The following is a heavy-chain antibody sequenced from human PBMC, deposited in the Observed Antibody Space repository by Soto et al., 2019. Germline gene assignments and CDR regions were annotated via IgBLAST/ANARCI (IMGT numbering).Heavy chain of an antibody. D-gene: IGHD2-8*01. CDR3: ARAHPLN. J-gene: IGHJ4*02. CDR2: IKNDGSEK. V-gene: IGHV3-7*04. Sequence: VGSLRLSCEASGFTFSNSWMSWVRQAPGKGLEWVANIKNDGSEKYYVDSVKGRFTISRNNTQNSVYLQMNYLSGEDTAVYYCARAHPLNWGQGSLVTVSS. CDR1: GFTFSNSW.